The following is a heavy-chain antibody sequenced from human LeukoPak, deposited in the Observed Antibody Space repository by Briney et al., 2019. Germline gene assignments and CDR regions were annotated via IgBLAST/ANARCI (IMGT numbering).Heavy chain of an antibody. Sequence: GGSLRLSCTASGFSFSGHWMHWARQLPGKGPVWVSRISPTGSTTSYADSVKGRFTVSRDNAKNTLYLQVYNLRAEDTAVYYCARGPNSNWSGLDFWGQGTLLTVSS. V-gene: IGHV3-74*01. CDR1: GFSFSGHW. CDR3: ARGPNSNWSGLDF. J-gene: IGHJ4*02. CDR2: ISPTGSTT. D-gene: IGHD6-6*01.